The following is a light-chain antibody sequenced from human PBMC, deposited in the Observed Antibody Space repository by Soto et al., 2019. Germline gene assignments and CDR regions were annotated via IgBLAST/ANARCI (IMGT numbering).Light chain of an antibody. J-gene: IGKJ3*01. CDR1: QGFSNY. CDR3: QKYDIAPFT. Sequence: DIQMTQSPSSLSASLGDRVTITCRASQGFSNYLAWYQQRPGNAPKLLIYAASTLQSGVPSRFSGSGSGTDFTLTISGLQPEDVATYYCQKYDIAPFTFGPGTKVDIK. CDR2: AAS. V-gene: IGKV1-27*01.